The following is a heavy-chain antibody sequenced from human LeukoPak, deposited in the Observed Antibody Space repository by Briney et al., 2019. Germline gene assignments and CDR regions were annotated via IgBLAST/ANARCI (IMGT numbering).Heavy chain of an antibody. D-gene: IGHD1-26*01. CDR1: GFTFSSYS. CDR3: ARDRWELSSIDY. V-gene: IGHV3-21*01. J-gene: IGHJ4*02. CDR2: ISSSSSYI. Sequence: GGSLRLSCAASGFTFSSYSMNWVRQAPGKGLEWVSSISSSSSYIYYADSVKGRFTISRDNAKNSLYLQMNSLRAEDTAVYYCARDRWELSSIDYWGQGTLVAVSS.